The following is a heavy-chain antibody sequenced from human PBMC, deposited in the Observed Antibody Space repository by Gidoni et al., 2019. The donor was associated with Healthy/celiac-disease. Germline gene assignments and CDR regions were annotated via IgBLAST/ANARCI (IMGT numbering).Heavy chain of an antibody. CDR2: ISSSSSYI. J-gene: IGHJ4*02. V-gene: IGHV3-21*01. Sequence: EVQLVESGGGLVKPGGSLRLSCAASGFPFSSYSMNWVRQAPGKGLEWVSSISSSSSYIYYADSVKGRFTISRDNAKNSLYLQMNSLRAEDTAVYYCARNFAMVATTDYWGQGTLVTVSS. D-gene: IGHD5-12*01. CDR1: GFPFSSYS. CDR3: ARNFAMVATTDY.